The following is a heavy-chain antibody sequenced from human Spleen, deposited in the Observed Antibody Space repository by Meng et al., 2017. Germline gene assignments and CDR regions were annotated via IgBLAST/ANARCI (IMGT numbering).Heavy chain of an antibody. J-gene: IGHJ5*02. CDR2: IGYSGTT. V-gene: IGHV4-39*01. Sequence: QPQLQESGPGLVKPSEALSLTCSVSGGSISTSGYYWGWIRQPPGKGLEWIGSIGYSGTTYYTPTLRRRVTVSIDTSKNQFSLEVTSVTAADTAVYYCVRSSGWVRTGFDPWGQGTLVTVSS. CDR3: VRSSGWVRTGFDP. D-gene: IGHD6-19*01. CDR1: GGSISTSGYY.